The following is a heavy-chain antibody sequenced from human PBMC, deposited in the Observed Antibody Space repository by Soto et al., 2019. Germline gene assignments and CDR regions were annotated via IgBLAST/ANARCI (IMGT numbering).Heavy chain of an antibody. Sequence: EVQLVESGGGLVQPGRSLRLSCAASGFTFDDYAMHWVRQAPGKGLEWVSGISWNSGSIGYADSVKGRFTIPRDNAKNSLYLQMNSLRAEDTALYYCAKDSDGAYGVTTSLAAGNAFDIWGQGTMVTVSS. CDR1: GFTFDDYA. J-gene: IGHJ3*02. D-gene: IGHD2-15*01. V-gene: IGHV3-9*01. CDR2: ISWNSGSI. CDR3: AKDSDGAYGVTTSLAAGNAFDI.